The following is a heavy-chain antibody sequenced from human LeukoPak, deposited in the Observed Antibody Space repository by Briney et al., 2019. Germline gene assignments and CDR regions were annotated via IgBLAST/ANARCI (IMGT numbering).Heavy chain of an antibody. D-gene: IGHD3-3*01. Sequence: SETLSLTCTVSGGSISSSSYYWGWIRQPPGKGLEWIGSIYYSGSTYYNPSLKSRVTISVDTSKNQFSLKLSSVTAADTAVYYCARLAYYDFWSGYLNWFDPWGQGTLVTVSS. CDR3: ARLAYYDFWSGYLNWFDP. J-gene: IGHJ5*02. V-gene: IGHV4-39*01. CDR2: IYYSGST. CDR1: GGSISSSSYY.